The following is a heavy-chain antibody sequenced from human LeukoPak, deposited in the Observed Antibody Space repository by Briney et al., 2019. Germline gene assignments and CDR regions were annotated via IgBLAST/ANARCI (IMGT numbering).Heavy chain of an antibody. D-gene: IGHD6-13*01. CDR1: GYTFIDYY. CDR3: ARGRLLYSSNWYGGYDY. Sequence: GASVKVSCKASGYTFIDYYVHWVRQAPGQGLEWMGWLNPNTGRTNYAQKFQGRVSMTRDTSGGTAYMELSRLRSNDTAVFYCARGRLLYSSNWYGGYDYWGLGTLVSVSS. V-gene: IGHV1-2*02. CDR2: LNPNTGRT. J-gene: IGHJ4*02.